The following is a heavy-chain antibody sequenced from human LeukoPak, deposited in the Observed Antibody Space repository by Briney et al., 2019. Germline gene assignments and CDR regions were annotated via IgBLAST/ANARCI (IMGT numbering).Heavy chain of an antibody. J-gene: IGHJ4*02. CDR3: ARNRRGPVDFDY. D-gene: IGHD3-10*01. CDR2: IYYSGST. CDR1: GGSISSYY. V-gene: IGHV4-59*01. Sequence: PSETLSLTCTVSGGSISSYYRSWIGQPQGKGLEWIGYIYYSGSTNYNPSLKSRVTISVDTSKNQFSLKLSSVTAADTAVYYCARNRRGPVDFDYWGQGTLVTVSS.